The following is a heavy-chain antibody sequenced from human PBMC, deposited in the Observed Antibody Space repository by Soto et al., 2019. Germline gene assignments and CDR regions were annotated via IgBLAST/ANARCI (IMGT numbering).Heavy chain of an antibody. J-gene: IGHJ4*02. V-gene: IGHV4-31*01. Sequence: QVQLQESGPGLVKPSQTLSLTCTVSGGSMNSGACSWNCIRQHPGEGLEWIGCTSYGGTYTRSPSLKSEPTISVVTSKLQSSLVPNTVTAADTAVYYCSRGILVWGQGTLITVSS. CDR3: SRGILV. D-gene: IGHD2-15*01. CDR1: GGSMNSGACS. CDR2: TSYGGTY.